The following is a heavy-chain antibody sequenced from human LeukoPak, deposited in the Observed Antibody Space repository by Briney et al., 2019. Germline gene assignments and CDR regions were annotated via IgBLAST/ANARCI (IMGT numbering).Heavy chain of an antibody. CDR2: ISSSGSTI. CDR3: AKARGLIGGAFDI. D-gene: IGHD3-22*01. V-gene: IGHV3-48*03. CDR1: GFTFSSYE. Sequence: GGSLILSCAAAGFTFSSYEMNWGRKAPGKVLEWVSYISSSGSTIYYADSVKGRFTIARDNSKNSLYLKMKSLRTEDTALYYCAKARGLIGGAFDIWGQGTMVTVSS. J-gene: IGHJ3*02.